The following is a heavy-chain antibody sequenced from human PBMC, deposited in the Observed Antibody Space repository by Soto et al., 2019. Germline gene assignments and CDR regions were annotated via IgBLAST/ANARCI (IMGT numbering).Heavy chain of an antibody. CDR1: GGSFSGYY. D-gene: IGHD3-9*01. J-gene: IGHJ4*02. CDR2: INHSGST. V-gene: IGHV4-34*01. Sequence: PSETLSLTCAVYGGSFSGYYWSWIRQPPGKGLEWIGEINHSGSTNYNPSLKSRVTISVDTSKNQFSLKLSSVTAADTAVYYCARGPDDSTYYDILTSPQGWGGDYPRFDYWGQGTLVTVSS. CDR3: ARGPDDSTYYDILTSPQGWGGDYPRFDY.